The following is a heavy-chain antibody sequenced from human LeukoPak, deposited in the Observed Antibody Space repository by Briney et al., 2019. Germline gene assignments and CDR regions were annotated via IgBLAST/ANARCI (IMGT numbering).Heavy chain of an antibody. CDR3: ANDWGRLPY. CDR1: GFTFSSYA. CDR2: ISGSGHST. D-gene: IGHD7-27*01. Sequence: GGSLRLSCAASGFTFSSYAMGWVRQAPGKGLEWVSAISGSGHSTYYADSVKGRFIISRDNSKITLYLQMNSLRAEDTAVYYCANDWGRLPYWGQGTLVTVSS. V-gene: IGHV3-23*01. J-gene: IGHJ4*02.